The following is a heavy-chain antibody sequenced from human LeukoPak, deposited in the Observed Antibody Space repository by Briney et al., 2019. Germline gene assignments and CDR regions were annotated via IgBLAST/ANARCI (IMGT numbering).Heavy chain of an antibody. V-gene: IGHV3-7*01. Sequence: PRGSLRLSCAAPGFTFSSYWMSSVRQAPGKGLGWVANIKQDGSEKYYVDSVKGRFTISRDNAKNSLYLQMNSLRAEDTAVYYCARGGGDGYKGYWGQGTLVTVSS. D-gene: IGHD5-24*01. CDR3: ARGGGDGYKGY. CDR2: IKQDGSEK. CDR1: GFTFSSYW. J-gene: IGHJ4*02.